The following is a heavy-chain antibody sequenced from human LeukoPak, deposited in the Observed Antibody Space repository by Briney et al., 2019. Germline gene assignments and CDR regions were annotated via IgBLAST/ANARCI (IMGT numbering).Heavy chain of an antibody. CDR1: GGSTNSYY. J-gene: IGHJ3*02. CDR2: INYSGST. Sequence: PSETLSLTCTVSGGSTNSYYWGWIRQPPGKGLEWIGYINYSGSTNYNPSLKSRVTISIDTSKNQFSLRLSSVTAADTAVYFCARSGCCSSTSCYGSETFDIWGRGTMGTVSS. V-gene: IGHV4-59*01. CDR3: ARSGCCSSTSCYGSETFDI. D-gene: IGHD2-2*03.